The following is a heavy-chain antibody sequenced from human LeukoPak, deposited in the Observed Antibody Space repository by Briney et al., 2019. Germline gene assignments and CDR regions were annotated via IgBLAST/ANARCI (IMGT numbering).Heavy chain of an antibody. D-gene: IGHD4-17*01. CDR1: GFTFSSYS. CDR2: ISSSSSYI. CDR3: ARATVTTIPLHYYGMDV. V-gene: IGHV3-21*01. J-gene: IGHJ6*04. Sequence: PGGSLRLSCAASGFTFSSYSMNWVRQARGKGLEWVSSISSSSSYIYYADSVKGRFTISRDNAKNSLYLQMNSLRAEDTAVYYCARATVTTIPLHYYGMDVWGKGTTVTVSS.